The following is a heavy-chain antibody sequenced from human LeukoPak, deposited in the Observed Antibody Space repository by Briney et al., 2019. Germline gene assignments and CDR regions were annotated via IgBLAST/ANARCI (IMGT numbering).Heavy chain of an antibody. J-gene: IGHJ3*02. CDR3: ARQSLWTNYYDSSGAFDI. CDR2: IYYSGST. V-gene: IGHV4-39*01. CDR1: GGSISSSSYD. Sequence: PSETLSLTCTVSGGSISSSSYDWGWIRQPPGKGQEWIGSIYYSGSTYYNPSLKSRVTISVDTSKNQFSLKLSSVTAADTAVYYCARQSLWTNYYDSSGAFDIWGQGTMVTVSS. D-gene: IGHD3-22*01.